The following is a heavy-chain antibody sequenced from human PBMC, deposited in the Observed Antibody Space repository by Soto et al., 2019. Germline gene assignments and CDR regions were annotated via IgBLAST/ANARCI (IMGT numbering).Heavy chain of an antibody. V-gene: IGHV4-30-2*05. D-gene: IGHD4-17*01. J-gene: IGHJ4*01. CDR1: GGSISSGGYS. CDR3: SIYGGNPVLFSY. Sequence: SDTVSLTCAVSGGSISSGGYSWSWIRQPPGKGLEWIGYIYHSGSTYYNPSLKSRVTISVDTSKNQFSLKLSSVTAADTAVYFFSIYGGNPVLFSYWGQGTPDTGSS. CDR2: IYHSGST.